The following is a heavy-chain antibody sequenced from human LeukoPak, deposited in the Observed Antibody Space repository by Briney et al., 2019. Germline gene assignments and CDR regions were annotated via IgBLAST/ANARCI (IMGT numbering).Heavy chain of an antibody. J-gene: IGHJ4*02. D-gene: IGHD3-22*01. CDR2: IYTSGST. CDR1: GASISTYY. Sequence: PSETLSLTCTVSGASISTYYWSWIRQPAGKGLEWIGRIYTSGSTSYNPSLTSRVTMSVDTSKNQLSLKLTSVTAADTAVYYCARRQYYYDSSGYYPQGGYFDYWGQGTLVAVSS. CDR3: ARRQYYYDSSGYYPQGGYFDY. V-gene: IGHV4-4*07.